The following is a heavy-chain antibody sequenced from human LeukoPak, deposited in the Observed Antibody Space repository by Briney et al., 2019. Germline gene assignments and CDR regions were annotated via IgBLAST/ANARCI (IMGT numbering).Heavy chain of an antibody. D-gene: IGHD1-1*01. Sequence: SETLSLTCTVSGGSISSSSYYWGWIRQPPGKGLEWIGSIYYSGSTYYNPSLKSRVTISVDTSKNQLSLKLSSVTAADTAVYYCARQPEGYPHAYYYYYMDVWGKGTTVTVSS. V-gene: IGHV4-39*01. CDR2: IYYSGST. CDR1: GGSISSSSYY. J-gene: IGHJ6*03. CDR3: ARQPEGYPHAYYYYYMDV.